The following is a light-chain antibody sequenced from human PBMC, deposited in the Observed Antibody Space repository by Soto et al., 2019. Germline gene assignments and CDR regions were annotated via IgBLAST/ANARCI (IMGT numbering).Light chain of an antibody. Sequence: DIQMTQSPSTLSASVGDRVTITCRASQSISSWLAWYQQKPGKAPKLLIQKASSLESGVPSRFSGSGSGTECTLTISSLQPDDFATYYCQQYNSYPWTFGQGTKVEIK. J-gene: IGKJ1*01. CDR2: KAS. V-gene: IGKV1-5*03. CDR1: QSISSW. CDR3: QQYNSYPWT.